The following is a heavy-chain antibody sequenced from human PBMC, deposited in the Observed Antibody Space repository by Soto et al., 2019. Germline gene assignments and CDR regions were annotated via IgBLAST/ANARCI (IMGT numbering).Heavy chain of an antibody. Sequence: PGGSLRLSCAASGFTFSSYAMHWVRQAPGKGLEWVAVISYDGSNKYYADSVKGRFTISRDNSKNTLYLQMNSLRAEDTAVYYCARDDDSSGYCSWGQGTLVTVSS. CDR1: GFTFSSYA. J-gene: IGHJ4*02. V-gene: IGHV3-30-3*01. D-gene: IGHD3-22*01. CDR2: ISYDGSNK. CDR3: ARDDDSSGYCS.